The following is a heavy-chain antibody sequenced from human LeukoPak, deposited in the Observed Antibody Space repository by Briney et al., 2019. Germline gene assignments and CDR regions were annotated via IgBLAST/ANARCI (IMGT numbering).Heavy chain of an antibody. D-gene: IGHD1-14*01. V-gene: IGHV3-23*01. CDR3: VKCMGRATRTIDN. Sequence: GGSLRFSCAASGCTFSSYAMSWVRQAPGKGLEWVSAISDSGGSTYYADSVKGRFTISRDNSKNRLYLQMNSLRAEDTAVYYCVKCMGRATRTIDNWGQGTLVTVSS. CDR1: GCTFSSYA. J-gene: IGHJ4*02. CDR2: ISDSGGST.